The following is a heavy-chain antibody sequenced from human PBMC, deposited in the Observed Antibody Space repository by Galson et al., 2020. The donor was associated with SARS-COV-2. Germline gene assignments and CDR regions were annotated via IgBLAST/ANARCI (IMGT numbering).Heavy chain of an antibody. Sequence: GGSLRLSCAASGFTFSSYAMSWVRQAPGKGLEWVSAISGSGGSTYYADSVKGRFTISRDNSKNTLYLQMNSLRAEDTAVYYCAKDACITGTTCDAFDMWGQGTMVTVSS. CDR3: AKDACITGTTCDAFDM. CDR2: ISGSGGST. J-gene: IGHJ3*02. V-gene: IGHV3-23*01. D-gene: IGHD1-20*01. CDR1: GFTFSSYA.